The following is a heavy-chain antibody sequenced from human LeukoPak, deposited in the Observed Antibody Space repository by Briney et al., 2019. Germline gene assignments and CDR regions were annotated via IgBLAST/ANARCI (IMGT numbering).Heavy chain of an antibody. Sequence: VRCLRLSCTVSGVTFNMVAINWVGQGPAQGLDWSSGLGRVVVATNYADSVKGRFTISRDKSKNMVFLQMNSLRPEDTAVYYCAKEQRIRHCSEGVCMEGYYFDYWGQGSLVTVSS. CDR2: LGRVVVAT. V-gene: IGHV3-23*01. J-gene: IGHJ4*02. D-gene: IGHD2-8*01. CDR3: AKEQRIRHCSEGVCMEGYYFDY. CDR1: GVTFNMVA.